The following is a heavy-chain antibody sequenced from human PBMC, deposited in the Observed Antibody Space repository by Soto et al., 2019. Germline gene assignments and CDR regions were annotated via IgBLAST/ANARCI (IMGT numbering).Heavy chain of an antibody. CDR1: GGTFSSYT. V-gene: IGHV1-69*02. J-gene: IGHJ4*02. D-gene: IGHD6-13*01. CDR3: ARAGYSSHRPDY. CDR2: IIPILGIA. Sequence: QVQLVQSGAEVKKPGSSVKVSCKASGGTFSSYTISWVRQAPGQGLEWMGRIIPILGIANYAQKFQGRVTITTDKSTGTASVELSSLRSEYTAVYYCARAGYSSHRPDYWGPGTLVTVSS.